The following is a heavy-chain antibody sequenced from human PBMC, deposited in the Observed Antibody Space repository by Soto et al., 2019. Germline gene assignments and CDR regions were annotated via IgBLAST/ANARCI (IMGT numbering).Heavy chain of an antibody. D-gene: IGHD1-1*01. Sequence: GASVKVSCKASGYAFGNYPITWVRQAPGQGLEWMGWISAYNGNTKYGQKLQDRVTMTIDTSTNTAYMELRSLRSDDTAVYYCAREMSTMTFFDYWGQGTVVTVSS. CDR1: GYAFGNYP. J-gene: IGHJ4*02. CDR2: ISAYNGNT. CDR3: AREMSTMTFFDY. V-gene: IGHV1-18*04.